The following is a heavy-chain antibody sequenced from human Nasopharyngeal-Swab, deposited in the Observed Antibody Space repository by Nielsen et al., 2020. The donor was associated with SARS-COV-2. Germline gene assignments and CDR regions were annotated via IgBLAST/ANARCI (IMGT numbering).Heavy chain of an antibody. Sequence: WVRQAPGQGLEWMGCMNPGSGFKDYAQNFQGRVTMTWNTSISTAYMEISSLRSEDTAVYYCARWEKGDYWGQGTLVTV. J-gene: IGHJ4*02. D-gene: IGHD1-26*01. CDR3: ARWEKGDY. V-gene: IGHV1-8*01. CDR2: MNPGSGFK.